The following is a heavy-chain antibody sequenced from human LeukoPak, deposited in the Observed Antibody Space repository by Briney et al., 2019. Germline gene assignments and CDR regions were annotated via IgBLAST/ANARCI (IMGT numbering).Heavy chain of an antibody. CDR1: GGSFSGYY. V-gene: IGHV4-34*01. D-gene: IGHD6-13*01. J-gene: IGHJ4*02. CDR2: INHSGST. CDR3: ARLAAAH. Sequence: SETPSLTCAVYGGSFSGYYWSWIRQPPGKGLEWIGEINHSGSTNYNPSLKSRVTISVDTSKNQFSLKLSSVTAADTAVYYCARLAAAHWGQGTLVTVSS.